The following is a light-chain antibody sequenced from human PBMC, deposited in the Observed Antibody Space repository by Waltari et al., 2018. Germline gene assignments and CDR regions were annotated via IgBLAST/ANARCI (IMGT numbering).Light chain of an antibody. CDR1: QTIYNY. CDR3: QQSYTNPLT. CDR2: AAS. J-gene: IGKJ4*01. Sequence: DIQMTQFLSSLSGARGDRATSTCRASQTIYNYLNWYQQYPGKAPKLLIYAASSLQSGVPSRFSGSGSGTTFTLTITSLQPEDLATYYCQQSYTNPLTVGGGTNVEIK. V-gene: IGKV1-39*01.